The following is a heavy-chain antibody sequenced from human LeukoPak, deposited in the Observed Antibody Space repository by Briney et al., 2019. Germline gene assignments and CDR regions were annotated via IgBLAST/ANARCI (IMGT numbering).Heavy chain of an antibody. CDR1: GGSISSSNW. J-gene: IGHJ3*02. CDR3: ARKSGSGSYFLDAFDI. V-gene: IGHV4-4*02. CDR2: IYHSGST. Sequence: SGTLSLTCAVSGGSISSSNWWSWVRQPPGKGLEWIGEIYHSGSTNYNPSLKSRVTISVDKSKNQFSLKLSSVTAADTAVYYCARKSGSGSYFLDAFDIWGQGTMVTVSS. D-gene: IGHD1-26*01.